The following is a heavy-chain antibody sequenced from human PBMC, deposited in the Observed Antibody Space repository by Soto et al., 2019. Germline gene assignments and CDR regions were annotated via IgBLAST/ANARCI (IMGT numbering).Heavy chain of an antibody. CDR3: ARGGSGPDYYYMDV. V-gene: IGHV1-18*01. D-gene: IGHD3-10*01. J-gene: IGHJ6*03. CDR2: ISGYKGNT. Sequence: ASVKVSCKASGYTFTSYGISWVRQAPGQGLEWMGWISGYKGNTNYAQKLQGRVTVTTDTSASTAYMELRSLRSDDTAIYYCARGGSGPDYYYMDVWGKGTTVTVSS. CDR1: GYTFTSYG.